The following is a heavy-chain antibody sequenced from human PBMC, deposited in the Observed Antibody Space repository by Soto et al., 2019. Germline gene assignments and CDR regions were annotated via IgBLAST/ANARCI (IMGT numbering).Heavy chain of an antibody. CDR3: AFMVWAYDSSNNWFDP. D-gene: IGHD3-22*01. Sequence: QITLKESGPTLVKPTQTLTLTCTISGFSLSTSGVGVGWIRQPPGKALEWLALIYWDDDKRYSPSLKSRLTITKDTSKNQVVLTMTNMDPVDTATYYCAFMVWAYDSSNNWFDPWGQGTLVTVSS. CDR1: GFSLSTSGVG. CDR2: IYWDDDK. J-gene: IGHJ5*02. V-gene: IGHV2-5*02.